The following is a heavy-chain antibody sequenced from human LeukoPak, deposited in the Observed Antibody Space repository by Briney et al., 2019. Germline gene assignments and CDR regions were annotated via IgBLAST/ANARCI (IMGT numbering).Heavy chain of an antibody. CDR1: GFTFYDYA. V-gene: IGHV3-9*01. J-gene: IGHJ4*02. Sequence: GGSLRLSCAASGFTFYDYAMHWVRQVPGKGLEWVSGISWNSGTIGYADSVKGRFTISRDNAKDSLYLQMNSLRAEDTAIYYCFREGGDWGQGTLVTVSS. D-gene: IGHD3-10*01. CDR2: ISWNSGTI. CDR3: FREGGD.